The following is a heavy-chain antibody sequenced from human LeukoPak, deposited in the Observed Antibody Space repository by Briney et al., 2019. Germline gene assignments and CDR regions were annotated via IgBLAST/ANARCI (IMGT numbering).Heavy chain of an antibody. J-gene: IGHJ6*02. CDR1: GFTFSNAW. Sequence: GGSLRLSCAASGFTFSNAWMSWVRQAPGKGLEWVSAISDSGDKTYFANSVKGRFTISRDNSKNTLYLQMSSLRAEDTAIYYCAKMGRGYGDYYYFYGMDVWGQGTTVTVSS. D-gene: IGHD4-17*01. V-gene: IGHV3-23*01. CDR2: ISDSGDKT. CDR3: AKMGRGYGDYYYFYGMDV.